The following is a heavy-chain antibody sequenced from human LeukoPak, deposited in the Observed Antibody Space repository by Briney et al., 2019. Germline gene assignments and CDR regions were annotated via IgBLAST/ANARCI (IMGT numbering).Heavy chain of an antibody. V-gene: IGHV1-24*01. D-gene: IGHD4-23*01. CDR2: FDPEDGET. J-gene: IGHJ3*02. CDR3: ATVDYGGNSLDAFDI. Sequence: ASVKVSFKVSGYTLTELSMHWVRQAPGKGLEWMGGFDPEDGETIYAQKFQGRVTMTEDTSTDTAYMELSSLRSEDTAVYYCATVDYGGNSLDAFDIWGQGTMVTVSS. CDR1: GYTLTELS.